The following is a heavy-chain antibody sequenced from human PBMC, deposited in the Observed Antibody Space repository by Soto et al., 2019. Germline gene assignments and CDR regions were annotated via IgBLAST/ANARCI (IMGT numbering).Heavy chain of an antibody. CDR1: GGSIRGYY. CDR3: VRASMPKAHFDS. CDR2: MHTSGST. V-gene: IGHV4-4*07. J-gene: IGHJ4*02. Sequence: PSETLSLTCTVSGGSIRGYYWIWIRQSAGMGLEWIGRMHTSGSTNYNPSLKSRVTFSVDMSKNQISLKLTSVTAADTALYYCVRASMPKAHFDSWGQGTLVTVS. D-gene: IGHD2-2*01.